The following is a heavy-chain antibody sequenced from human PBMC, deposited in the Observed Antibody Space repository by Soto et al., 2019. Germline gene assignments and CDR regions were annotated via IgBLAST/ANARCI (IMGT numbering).Heavy chain of an antibody. Sequence: QVQLVQSGAEVKKPGASVKVSCKASGYTFTSYAMHWVRQAPEQRLEWMGWINAGNGNTKYSQKFQGRVTITRDTSASTAYMELSSLRSEDTAVYYCARDVWLGGSSWPYSHLGYWGQGTLVTVSS. CDR2: INAGNGNT. D-gene: IGHD6-13*01. CDR1: GYTFTSYA. CDR3: ARDVWLGGSSWPYSHLGY. J-gene: IGHJ4*02. V-gene: IGHV1-3*01.